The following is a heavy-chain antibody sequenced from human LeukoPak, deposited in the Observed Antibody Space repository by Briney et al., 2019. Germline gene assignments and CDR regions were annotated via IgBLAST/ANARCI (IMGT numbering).Heavy chain of an antibody. D-gene: IGHD3-22*01. Sequence: GGSLRLSCAASGFTFSSYAMSWVRQAPGKGLEWVSAISGSGGSTHYADSVKGRFTISRDNSKNTLYLQMNSLRAEDTAVYYCAKDPYYYDSSGYPRYFDYWGQGTLVTDSS. CDR3: AKDPYYYDSSGYPRYFDY. CDR1: GFTFSSYA. V-gene: IGHV3-23*01. J-gene: IGHJ4*02. CDR2: ISGSGGST.